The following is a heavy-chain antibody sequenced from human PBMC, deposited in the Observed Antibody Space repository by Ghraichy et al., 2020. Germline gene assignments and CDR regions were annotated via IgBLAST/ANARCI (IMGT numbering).Heavy chain of an antibody. J-gene: IGHJ6*02. CDR1: GYTFTSYA. CDR2: INAGNGNT. V-gene: IGHV1-3*01. CDR3: ARDTPYYYGSGSYYNPRNYYYGMDV. D-gene: IGHD3-10*01. Sequence: ASVKVSCKASGYTFTSYAMHWVRQAPGQRLEWMGWINAGNGNTKYSQKFQGRVTITRDTSASTAYMELSSLRSEDTAVYYCARDTPYYYGSGSYYNPRNYYYGMDVWGQGTTVTVSS.